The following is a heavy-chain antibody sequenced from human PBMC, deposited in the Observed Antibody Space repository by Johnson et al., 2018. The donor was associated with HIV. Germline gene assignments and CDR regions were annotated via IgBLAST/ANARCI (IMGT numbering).Heavy chain of an antibody. CDR3: AKDLGEGSYLTDDAFDI. D-gene: IGHD1-26*01. CDR2: ISGSGGTT. Sequence: VQLLESGGGVVQPGRSLRLSCAASGFTFSIYGMHWVRQAPGKGLEWVSAISGSGGTTYYADSVKGRFTISRDNSQNTLYLQMNSLRAEDTAVYYCAKDLGEGSYLTDDAFDIWGQGTMVTVSS. V-gene: IGHV3-23*01. J-gene: IGHJ3*02. CDR1: GFTFSIYG.